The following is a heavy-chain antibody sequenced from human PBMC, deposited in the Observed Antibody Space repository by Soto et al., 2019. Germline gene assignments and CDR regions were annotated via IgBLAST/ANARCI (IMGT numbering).Heavy chain of an antibody. D-gene: IGHD3-3*01. Sequence: SETLSLTRTVSGGSISSGDYYWSWIRQPPGKGLEWIGYIYYSGSTYYNPSLKSRVTISVDTSKNQFSLKLSSVTAADTAVYYCARDRYYDFWSGYYQTGGYNWFDPWGQGTLVTVSS. J-gene: IGHJ5*02. V-gene: IGHV4-30-4*01. CDR2: IYYSGST. CDR3: ARDRYYDFWSGYYQTGGYNWFDP. CDR1: GGSISSGDYY.